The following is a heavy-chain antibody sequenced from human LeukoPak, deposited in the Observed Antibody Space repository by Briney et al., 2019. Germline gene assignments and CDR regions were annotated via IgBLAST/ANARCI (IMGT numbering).Heavy chain of an antibody. CDR1: GGTFSSYA. J-gene: IGHJ4*02. CDR2: IFPIFGTA. CDR3: ARPSTRYSSSWEPYFDY. Sequence: ASVKVSCKASGGTFSSYAISWVRQAPGQGLEWMGGIFPIFGTANYAQKFQGRVTITADESTSTAYMELSSLRSEDTAAYYCARPSTRYSSSWEPYFDYWGQGTLVTVSS. D-gene: IGHD6-13*01. V-gene: IGHV1-69*13.